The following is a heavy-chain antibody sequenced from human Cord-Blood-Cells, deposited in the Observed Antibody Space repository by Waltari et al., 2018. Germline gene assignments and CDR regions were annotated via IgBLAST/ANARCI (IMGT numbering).Heavy chain of an antibody. V-gene: IGHV1-24*01. Sequence: QVQLVQSGAEVKKPGASVKVSCKVSGYTLTELSMHWVRQAPGKGLEWMGGFDPKEGEKIYAQKFQGRVTMTEDTSTDTAYMELSSLRSEDTAVYYCATARDPIMITFGGDAFDIWGQGTMVTVSS. CDR1: GYTLTELS. J-gene: IGHJ3*02. CDR2: FDPKEGEK. D-gene: IGHD3-16*01. CDR3: ATARDPIMITFGGDAFDI.